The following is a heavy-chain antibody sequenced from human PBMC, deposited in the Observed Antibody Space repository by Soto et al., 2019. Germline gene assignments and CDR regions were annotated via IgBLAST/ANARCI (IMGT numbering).Heavy chain of an antibody. J-gene: IGHJ1*01. CDR1: GFTFRSYV. V-gene: IGHV3-33*05. D-gene: IGHD3-16*01. CDR3: ARWGTTGGLDV. Sequence: QVQLVESGGGVVQPGTSLRLSCVGSGFTFRSYVIHWVRQAPGKGLEGVALTSYDGSNKDYGDSVKGRFTISRDNSRNTVDLQMDSLRREDTALYDCARWGTTGGLDVWGQGTLVSVSS. CDR2: TSYDGSNK.